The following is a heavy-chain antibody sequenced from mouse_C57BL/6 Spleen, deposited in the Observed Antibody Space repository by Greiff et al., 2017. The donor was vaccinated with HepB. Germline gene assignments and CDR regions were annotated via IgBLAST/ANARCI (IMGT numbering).Heavy chain of an antibody. CDR1: GYTFTSYW. D-gene: IGHD1-1*01. CDR2: IDPSDSYT. J-gene: IGHJ3*01. Sequence: VQLQQPGAELVMPGASVKLSCKASGYTFTSYWMHWVKQRPGQGLEWIGEIDPSDSYTNYNQKFKGKSTLTVDKSSSTAYMQLSSLTSEDSAVYYCARSDTTVVEGFAYWGQGTLVTVSA. V-gene: IGHV1-69*01. CDR3: ARSDTTVVEGFAY.